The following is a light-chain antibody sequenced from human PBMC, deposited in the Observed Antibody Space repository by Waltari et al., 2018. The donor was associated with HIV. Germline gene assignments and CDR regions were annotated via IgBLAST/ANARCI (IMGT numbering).Light chain of an antibody. J-gene: IGLJ3*02. V-gene: IGLV2-14*03. CDR2: GVT. CDR3: TSYTTRNILM. CDR1: SRDIGYPKF. Sequence: QSSLTQPASMSGSPGQTIAISCTGSSRDIGYPKFVSWYQQRPGKAPRLLIYGVTMRAAGIPGRFSGSKSENTASLTISGLQIEDEADYYCTSYTTRNILMFGGGT.